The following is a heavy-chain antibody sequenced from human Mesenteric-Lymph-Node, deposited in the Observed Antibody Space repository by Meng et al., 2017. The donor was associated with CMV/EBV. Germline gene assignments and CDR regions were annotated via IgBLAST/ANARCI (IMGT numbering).Heavy chain of an antibody. CDR3: ARDQFRWGSDAFDL. CDR1: GFTVSSNY. J-gene: IGHJ3*01. Sequence: GESLKISCAASGFTVSSNYMSWVRQAPGKGLEWVSVIYSGGSTYYADSVKGRFTISRDDSENTLYLQMDTLRADDTGLYYCARDQFRWGSDAFDLWGQGTVVTVSS. CDR2: IYSGGST. D-gene: IGHD2-21*01. V-gene: IGHV3-53*05.